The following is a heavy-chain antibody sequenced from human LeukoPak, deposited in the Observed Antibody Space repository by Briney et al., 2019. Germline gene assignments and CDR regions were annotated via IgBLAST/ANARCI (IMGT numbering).Heavy chain of an antibody. D-gene: IGHD2-21*02. CDR1: GFTFDDYT. CDR3: AKDEGAYCGGDCYSLGY. V-gene: IGHV3-43*01. Sequence: GGSLRLSCAASGFTFDDYTMHWVRQAPGKGLEWVSLISWDGGSTYYADSVKGRFTISRDNSKNSLYLQMNSLRTEDTALYYCAKDEGAYCGGDCYSLGYWGQGTLVTVSS. J-gene: IGHJ4*02. CDR2: ISWDGGST.